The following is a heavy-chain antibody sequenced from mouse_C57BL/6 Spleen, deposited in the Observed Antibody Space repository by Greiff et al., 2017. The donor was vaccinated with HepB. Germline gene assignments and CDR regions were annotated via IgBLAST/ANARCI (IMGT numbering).Heavy chain of an antibody. CDR1: GYTFTDYY. D-gene: IGHD1-1*01. CDR3: ARTGYYGSSYNDFDY. CDR2: IFPGSGST. J-gene: IGHJ2*01. V-gene: IGHV1-75*01. Sequence: QVQLQQSGPELVKPGASVKISCKASGYTFTDYYINWVKQRPGQGLEWIGWIFPGSGSTYYNEKFKGKATLTVDKSSSTAYMLLSSLTSEDSAVYFCARTGYYGSSYNDFDYWGQGTTLTVSS.